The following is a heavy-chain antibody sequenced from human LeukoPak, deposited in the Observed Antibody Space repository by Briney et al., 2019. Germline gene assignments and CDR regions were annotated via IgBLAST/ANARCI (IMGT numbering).Heavy chain of an antibody. Sequence: GGSLRLSCAASGIAFSTYAMSWVRQAPGKGLEWVSVVSESGEITHYADSVKGRFTISRDNSKNTLYLQMNSLRAEDTAVYYCAKYGYGDYVYFDYWGQGTLVTVSS. D-gene: IGHD4-17*01. J-gene: IGHJ4*02. CDR2: VSESGEIT. CDR1: GIAFSTYA. V-gene: IGHV3-23*01. CDR3: AKYGYGDYVYFDY.